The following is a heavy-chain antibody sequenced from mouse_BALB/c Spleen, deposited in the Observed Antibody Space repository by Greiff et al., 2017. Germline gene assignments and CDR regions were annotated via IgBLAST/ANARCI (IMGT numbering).Heavy chain of an antibody. CDR2: ISYSGST. D-gene: IGHD3-1*01. CDR1: GYSITSDYA. V-gene: IGHV3-2*02. J-gene: IGHJ4*01. Sequence: EVKLVESGPGLVKPSQSLSLTCTVTGYSITSDYAWNWIRQFPGNKLEWMGYISYSGSTSYNPSLKSRISITRDTSKNQFFLQLNSVTTEDTATYYYARSGAEYYAMDYWGQGTSVTVSS. CDR3: ARSGAEYYAMDY.